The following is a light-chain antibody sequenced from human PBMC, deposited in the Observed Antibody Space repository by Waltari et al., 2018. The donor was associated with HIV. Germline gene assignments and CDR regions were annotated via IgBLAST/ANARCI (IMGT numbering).Light chain of an antibody. CDR2: AAT. J-gene: IGKJ1*01. Sequence: EIVMTQSPVTLPVSPGQRATLSCRASQSISGNIAWYQQKPGQAPMLLIFAATTRATKVPARFSGSGLGTEFTLSISDLQSEDFAIYHCQQYIEWPLTFGQGTKVEVK. V-gene: IGKV3-15*01. CDR3: QQYIEWPLT. CDR1: QSISGN.